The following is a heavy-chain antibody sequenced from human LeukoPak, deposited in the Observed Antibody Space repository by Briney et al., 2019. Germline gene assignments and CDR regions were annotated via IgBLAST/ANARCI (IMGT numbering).Heavy chain of an antibody. D-gene: IGHD3-22*01. Sequence: SETLSLTCTVSGGSISSYNWSWVRQPPGKGLEWIWNIYYSGSTNYNPSLKSRVTISVDTSKNQFSLKLSSVPAADTAVYYCAREGWLPTRGFDDWGQGTLVTVSS. V-gene: IGHV4-59*01. CDR1: GGSISSYN. J-gene: IGHJ4*02. CDR2: IYYSGST. CDR3: AREGWLPTRGFDD.